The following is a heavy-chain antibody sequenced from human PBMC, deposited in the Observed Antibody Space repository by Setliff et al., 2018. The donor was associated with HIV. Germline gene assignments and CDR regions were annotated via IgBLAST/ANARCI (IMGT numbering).Heavy chain of an antibody. J-gene: IGHJ5*02. V-gene: IGHV4-59*11. Sequence: SETLSLTCTVSGASIRSQYWSWIRKPPGKGLEWIGYISYSGSTNYNPSLESRVAMSVDTSKQQFSLEVSSVTAADTAVYYCAGRDNVALPAPMTAWFDPWGQGTLVTVSS. CDR1: GASIRSQY. D-gene: IGHD2-2*01. CDR3: AGRDNVALPAPMTAWFDP. CDR2: ISYSGST.